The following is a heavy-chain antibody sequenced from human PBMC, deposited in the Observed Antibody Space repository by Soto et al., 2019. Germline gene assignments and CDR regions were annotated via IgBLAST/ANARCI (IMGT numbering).Heavy chain of an antibody. Sequence: QITLKESGPTLVKPTQTLTLTCTFSGFSLNTYGVGVGWIRQPPGKALEWLALIYWDDDKRYSPSMKSRLTTTKDTSKTQVVLKRTSMDTVDTVTYYCARVLGSWGAYYVDFWGQGTLVTVSS. CDR3: ARVLGSWGAYYVDF. J-gene: IGHJ4*02. D-gene: IGHD3-10*01. V-gene: IGHV2-5*02. CDR2: IYWDDDK. CDR1: GFSLNTYGVG.